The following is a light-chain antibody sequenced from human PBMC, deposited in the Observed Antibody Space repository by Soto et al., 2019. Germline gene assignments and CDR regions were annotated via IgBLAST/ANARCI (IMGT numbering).Light chain of an antibody. CDR3: CSYAGSFRV. CDR2: DVS. V-gene: IGLV2-11*01. CDR1: SSDVGGYNY. Sequence: QSVLPQPRSVYGSPGQSVTISCTGTSSDVGGYNYVSWYQQHPGKAPKLMIYDVSKRPSGVPDRFSGSKSGNTASLTISGLLAEDEADYYCCSYAGSFRVFGTGTKVTVL. J-gene: IGLJ1*01.